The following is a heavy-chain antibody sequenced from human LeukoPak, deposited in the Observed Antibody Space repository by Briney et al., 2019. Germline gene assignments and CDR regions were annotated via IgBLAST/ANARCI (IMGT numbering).Heavy chain of an antibody. CDR2: IYYSGST. CDR3: ARESIAAAGTWVLDY. J-gene: IGHJ4*02. Sequence: SETLSLTCTVSGGSISSGDYYWSWIRQPPGKGLEWIGYIYYSGSTYYNPSPKSRVTISVDTSKNQFSLKLSSVTAADTAVYYCARESIAAAGTWVLDYWGQGTLVTVSS. CDR1: GGSISSGDYY. V-gene: IGHV4-30-4*08. D-gene: IGHD6-13*01.